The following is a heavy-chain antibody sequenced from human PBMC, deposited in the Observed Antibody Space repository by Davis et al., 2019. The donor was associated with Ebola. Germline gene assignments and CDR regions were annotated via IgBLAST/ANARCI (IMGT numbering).Heavy chain of an antibody. CDR3: ARYGGYDLDF. CDR1: GYSFTGYY. Sequence: AASVKVSCKASGYSFTGYYLHWVRQAPGQGLEWMGRINPHSGGADFAQKFQGRVTMTRDTSTTTVYMELSSLRVDDTAIYYCARYGGYDLDFWGQGTLVTVSS. V-gene: IGHV1-2*02. D-gene: IGHD5-12*01. CDR2: INPHSGGA. J-gene: IGHJ4*02.